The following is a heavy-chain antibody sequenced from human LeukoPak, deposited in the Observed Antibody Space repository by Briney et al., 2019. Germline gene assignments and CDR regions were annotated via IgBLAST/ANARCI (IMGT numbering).Heavy chain of an antibody. V-gene: IGHV3-7*01. CDR3: VRDDS. CDR2: IKRDGSEK. J-gene: IGHJ4*02. CDR1: GFTFSGYW. Sequence: PGGSLRLSCAASGFTFSGYWMSWVRQAPGKGLEWVANIKRDGSEKYYVDSVKGRFTISRDNAKNSLYLQMNSLRAEDTAVYYCVRDDSWGQGTLVTVSS.